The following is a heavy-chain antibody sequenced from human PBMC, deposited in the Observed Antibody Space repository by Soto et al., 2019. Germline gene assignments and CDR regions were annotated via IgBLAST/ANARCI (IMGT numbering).Heavy chain of an antibody. CDR3: TTYTGYGMDV. D-gene: IGHD3-16*01. J-gene: IGHJ6*02. Sequence: GWSLRLSCAFSVFIVISKYMTWVRQAPGKGLEWVSVIYTGGSTHYADSARGRFTISRDSSKNTLYLQMNSLRAEDAAVYYCTTYTGYGMDVWGQGTTVTVSS. CDR2: IYTGGST. CDR1: VFIVISKY. V-gene: IGHV3-53*01.